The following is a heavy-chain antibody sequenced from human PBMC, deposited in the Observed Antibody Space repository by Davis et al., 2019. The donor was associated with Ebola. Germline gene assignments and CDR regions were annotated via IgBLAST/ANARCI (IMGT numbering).Heavy chain of an antibody. CDR1: GLIFNNYW. J-gene: IGHJ6*02. CDR3: ASGDGRGNSYDMDV. CDR2: ISVSSGYI. Sequence: GGSLRLSCAASGLIFNNYWMSWIRQAPGKGLEWVSSISVSSGYIYYEDSVKGRFTISRDNAKNTLYLQMNSLRAEDTALYYCASGDGRGNSYDMDVWGQGTTVTVSS. V-gene: IGHV3-21*04. D-gene: IGHD4-23*01.